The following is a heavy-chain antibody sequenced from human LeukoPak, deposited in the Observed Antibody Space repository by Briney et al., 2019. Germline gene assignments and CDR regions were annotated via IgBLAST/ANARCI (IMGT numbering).Heavy chain of an antibody. CDR3: AREGYYGSGSPPSLYFDY. D-gene: IGHD3-10*01. CDR1: GFTFNNYW. CDR2: IKQDGSEK. Sequence: GRSLRLSCAASGFTFNNYWMTWVRQAPGKGLEWVANIKQDGSEKYYVDSVKGRFTISRDNSRSTLYLQMNSLRPEDTAIYYCAREGYYGSGSPPSLYFDYWGQGTLVTVSS. J-gene: IGHJ4*02. V-gene: IGHV3-7*01.